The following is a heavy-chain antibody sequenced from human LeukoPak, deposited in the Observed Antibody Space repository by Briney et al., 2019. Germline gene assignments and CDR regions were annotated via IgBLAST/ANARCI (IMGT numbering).Heavy chain of an antibody. CDR2: IIPIFGTA. Sequence: SVKVSCKASGGTFSSYAISWVRQAPGQGLEWMGGIIPIFGTANYAQKFQGRVTITADESTSTAYMELSSLRSEDTAVYYCAGSSGYWYYFDYWGQGTLVTVPS. J-gene: IGHJ4*02. V-gene: IGHV1-69*13. CDR1: GGTFSSYA. CDR3: AGSSGYWYYFDY. D-gene: IGHD3-22*01.